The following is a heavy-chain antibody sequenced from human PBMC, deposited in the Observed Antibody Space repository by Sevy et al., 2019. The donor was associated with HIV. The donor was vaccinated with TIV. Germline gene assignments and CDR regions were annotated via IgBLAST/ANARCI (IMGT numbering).Heavy chain of an antibody. CDR2: TYYRSKWYN. CDR3: AERTNDVFYYGMDV. V-gene: IGHV6-1*01. CDR1: GDSVSSIRTS. J-gene: IGHJ6*02. Sequence: QSQTLSLTCAISGDSVSSIRTSWNWIRQSPSRGLEWLGRTYYRSKWYNDYATSVKSRITINADTSKNQVSLRLNSVTPEDTAVYYCAERTNDVFYYGMDVWGQGTTVTVSS.